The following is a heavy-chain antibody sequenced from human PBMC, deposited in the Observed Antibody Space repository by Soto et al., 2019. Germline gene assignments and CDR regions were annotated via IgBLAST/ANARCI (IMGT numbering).Heavy chain of an antibody. CDR3: ARWSAIVGGTEALDV. CDR1: GYTFINYG. V-gene: IGHV1-18*01. J-gene: IGHJ3*01. Sequence: QVQLVQSGAEVKKPGASVRVSCKTSGYTFINYGITWVRQAPGQGLEWMGWLSAYNGDTSSSEKLQHRFTMTTDTSTNTVYMDLRSLTSEDTAVYYCARWSAIVGGTEALDVWGQGTMVIVSS. CDR2: LSAYNGDT. D-gene: IGHD1-26*01.